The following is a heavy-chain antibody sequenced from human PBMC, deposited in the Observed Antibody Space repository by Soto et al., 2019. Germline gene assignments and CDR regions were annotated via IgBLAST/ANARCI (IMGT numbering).Heavy chain of an antibody. Sequence: QVQLVQSGAEVKKPGASVKVSCKASGYTFTSYGISWVRQAPGQGLEWMGWISAYNGNTNYAQKLQGRVTMTTDTSTSTAYMELRSLRSDDTAVYYCARDSNTAPYYYYGMDGWGQGSTVTVSS. CDR2: ISAYNGNT. V-gene: IGHV1-18*04. CDR1: GYTFTSYG. D-gene: IGHD5-18*01. CDR3: ARDSNTAPYYYYGMDG. J-gene: IGHJ6*02.